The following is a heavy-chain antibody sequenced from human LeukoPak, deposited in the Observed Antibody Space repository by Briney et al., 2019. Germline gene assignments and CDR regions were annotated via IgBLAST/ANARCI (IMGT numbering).Heavy chain of an antibody. Sequence: GGSLRLSCAASGFTFDDYAMHWVRQAPGKGLEWVSGISWNSGSIGYADSVKGRFTISRDNAKNSLYLHMKSLRAEDTAVYYCAKDFVVVPGNVNYFDYWGQGTLVTVSS. CDR1: GFTFDDYA. CDR2: ISWNSGSI. D-gene: IGHD2-21*02. J-gene: IGHJ4*02. V-gene: IGHV3-9*01. CDR3: AKDFVVVPGNVNYFDY.